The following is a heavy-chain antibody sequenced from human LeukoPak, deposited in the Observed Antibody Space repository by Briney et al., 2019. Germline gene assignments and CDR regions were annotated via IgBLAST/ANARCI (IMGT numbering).Heavy chain of an antibody. CDR3: AKSRSGSVSDAVDI. CDR2: ITWNSGSI. D-gene: IGHD6-19*01. J-gene: IGHJ3*02. V-gene: IGHV3-9*01. Sequence: GGSLRLSCAASGFSFGDYAIHWVRQPPGKGLEWVSGITWNSGSIGYAGSVKGRFTTSRDSAKSSLYLQMNSLRLEDTALYYCAKSRSGSVSDAVDIWGQGTMVTVSS. CDR1: GFSFGDYA.